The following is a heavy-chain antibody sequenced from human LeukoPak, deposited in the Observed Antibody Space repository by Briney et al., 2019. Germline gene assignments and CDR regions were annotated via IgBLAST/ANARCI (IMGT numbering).Heavy chain of an antibody. CDR2: ISGSGGST. V-gene: IGHV3-23*01. D-gene: IGHD7-27*01. Sequence: PGGSLRLSCAASGFTFSSYAMSWVRQAPGKGLEWVSAISGSGGSTYYADSVKGRFTISRDNSKNTLDLQMTSLRDEDTAVYYCARDKAGDHDYWGQGTLVTVSS. CDR3: ARDKAGDHDY. CDR1: GFTFSSYA. J-gene: IGHJ4*02.